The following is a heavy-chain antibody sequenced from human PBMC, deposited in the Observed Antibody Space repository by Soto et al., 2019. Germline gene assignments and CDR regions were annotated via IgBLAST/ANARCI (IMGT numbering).Heavy chain of an antibody. CDR1: GFSFSAYG. D-gene: IGHD6-19*01. Sequence: PGGSLRISCVACGFSFSAYGIHWVRQAPGKRLEWVGVISSDGQITYYADSLKGRFTTSRDNSRSTLFLQMDSLRPEDTAVYYCAKAIAVAGDLDYWGHGTLVTVTS. CDR2: ISSDGQIT. CDR3: AKAIAVAGDLDY. J-gene: IGHJ4*01. V-gene: IGHV3-30*18.